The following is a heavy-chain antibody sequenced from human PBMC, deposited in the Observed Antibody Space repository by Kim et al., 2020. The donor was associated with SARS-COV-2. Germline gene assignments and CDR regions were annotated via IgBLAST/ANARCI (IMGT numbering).Heavy chain of an antibody. CDR3: GVYYYYGMDV. CDR2: IYYSGST. Sequence: SETLSLTCTVSGGSISSSSYYWGWIRQPPGKGLEWIGSIYYSGSTYYNPSLKSRVTISVDTSKNQFSLKLSSVTAADTAVYYCGVYYYYGMDVWGQGTTGTVSS. V-gene: IGHV4-39*01. J-gene: IGHJ6*02. CDR1: GGSISSSSYY.